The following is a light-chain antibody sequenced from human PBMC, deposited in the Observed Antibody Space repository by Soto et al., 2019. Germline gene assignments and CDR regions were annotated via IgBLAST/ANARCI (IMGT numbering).Light chain of an antibody. V-gene: IGLV3-21*02. CDR1: NIGSKS. Sequence: SYELTQPPSVSVAPGQTPRITCGGNNIGSKSVHWYQQKPGQAPVLVVYDDSGRPSGIPERFSGSNSGNTATLTINRVEAGDEADFYCQVWDRNSDHPGVFGTGTKVTVL. CDR2: DDS. CDR3: QVWDRNSDHPGV. J-gene: IGLJ1*01.